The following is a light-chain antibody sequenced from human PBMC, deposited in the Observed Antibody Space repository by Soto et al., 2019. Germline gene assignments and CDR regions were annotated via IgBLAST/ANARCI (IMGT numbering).Light chain of an antibody. J-gene: IGKJ5*01. CDR2: GAS. Sequence: EIVLTQSPGTLSLSLGERATLSCRASQSISSTSLAWYQQKPGQAPRLLIYGASTRATGIPDRFSGSESGTDFTLTISSLQSEDFAVYYCQQYYDWPITFGQGTRLEIK. V-gene: IGKV3-20*01. CDR1: QSISSTS. CDR3: QQYYDWPIT.